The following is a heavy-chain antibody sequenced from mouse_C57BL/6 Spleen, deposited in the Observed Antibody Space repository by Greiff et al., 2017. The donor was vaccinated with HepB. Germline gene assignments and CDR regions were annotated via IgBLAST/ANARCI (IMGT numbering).Heavy chain of an antibody. CDR2: IDPETGGT. CDR3: TRTDYYGSSGYYAMDY. D-gene: IGHD1-1*01. J-gene: IGHJ4*01. Sequence: VKLMESGAELVRPGASVTLSCKASGYTFTDYEMHWVKQTPVHGLEWIGAIDPETGGTAYNQKFKGKAILTADKSSSTAYMELRSLTSEDSAVYYCTRTDYYGSSGYYAMDYWGQGTSVTVSS. V-gene: IGHV1-15*01. CDR1: GYTFTDYE.